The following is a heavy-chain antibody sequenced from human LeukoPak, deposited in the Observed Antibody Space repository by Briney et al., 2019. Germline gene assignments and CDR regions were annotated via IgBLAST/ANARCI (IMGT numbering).Heavy chain of an antibody. Sequence: SETLSLTCTVSGGSISSGGYYWNWIRQHPGKGLEWIGYIYYSGSTYYNPSLKSRVTISVDTSKNQFSLKLSSVTAADTAVYYCARGNAQYDAFDIWGQGTMVTVSS. J-gene: IGHJ3*02. V-gene: IGHV4-31*03. CDR3: ARGNAQYDAFDI. D-gene: IGHD4-11*01. CDR1: GGSISSGGYY. CDR2: IYYSGST.